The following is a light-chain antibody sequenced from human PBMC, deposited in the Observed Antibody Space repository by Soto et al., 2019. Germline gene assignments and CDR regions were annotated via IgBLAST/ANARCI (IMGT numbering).Light chain of an antibody. CDR2: LNSDGSH. CDR1: SGHSSYA. J-gene: IGLJ1*01. Sequence: QPVLTQSPSASASLGASVKLTCTLSSGHSSYAIAWHQQQPEKGPRYLMKLNSDGSHSKGDVIPDRFSGSSSGAERYLIISRLQSEDEADYYCQTWGTGIHVFGTGTKVTVL. V-gene: IGLV4-69*01. CDR3: QTWGTGIHV.